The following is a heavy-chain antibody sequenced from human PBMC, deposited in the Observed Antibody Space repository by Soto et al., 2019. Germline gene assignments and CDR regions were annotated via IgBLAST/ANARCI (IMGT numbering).Heavy chain of an antibody. V-gene: IGHV5-51*01. D-gene: IGHD6-13*01. CDR3: ARNRADSSSWEIDNWFDP. J-gene: IGHJ5*02. Sequence: HVESETVTGKVWGYKFSRDWMVWVRQGPGKGLEWMGMIYPRGGDTIYSPSFQGQVTISSDKCISTAYLQWSSLKASDTAMYYCARNRADSSSWEIDNWFDPWGQGTMVTVSS. CDR2: IYPRGGDT. CDR1: GYKFSRDW.